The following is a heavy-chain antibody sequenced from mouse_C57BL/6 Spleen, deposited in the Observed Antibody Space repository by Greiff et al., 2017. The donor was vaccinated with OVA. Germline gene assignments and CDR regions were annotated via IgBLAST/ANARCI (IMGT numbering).Heavy chain of an antibody. D-gene: IGHD2-4*01. CDR2: IYPGSGNT. CDR1: GYTFTDYY. Sequence: QVQLQQSGAELVRPGASVKLSCKASGYTFTDYYINWVKQRPGQGLEWIAMIYPGSGNTYYNEKFKGKATLTAEKSSSTAYMQLSSLTSEDSAVYFCAREDDYDEAMDYWGQGTSVTVSS. CDR3: AREDDYDEAMDY. J-gene: IGHJ4*01. V-gene: IGHV1-76*01.